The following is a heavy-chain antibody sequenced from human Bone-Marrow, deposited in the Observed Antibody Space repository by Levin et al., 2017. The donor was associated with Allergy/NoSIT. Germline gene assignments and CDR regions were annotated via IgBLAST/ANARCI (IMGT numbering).Heavy chain of an antibody. V-gene: IGHV4-4*09. D-gene: IGHD3-10*01. CDR2: IYFAGTK. J-gene: IGHJ4*02. CDR3: ARGEYSYGSGSYYLDY. Sequence: SETLSLTCTVSGGSVDRFFWNWIRQPPGKGLEWIGYIYFAGTKNYNPSLRSRVTMSVDTSKNQFSLRLTSVSAADTAVFYCARGEYSYGSGSYYLDYWGQGTLVTVSS. CDR1: GGSVDRFF.